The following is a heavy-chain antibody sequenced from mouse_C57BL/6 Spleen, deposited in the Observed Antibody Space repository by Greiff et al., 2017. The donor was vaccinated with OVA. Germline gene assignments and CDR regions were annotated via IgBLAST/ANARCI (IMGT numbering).Heavy chain of an antibody. CDR3: ARDDYGNLFAY. CDR1: GYSITSGYD. Sequence: EVQLQESGPGMVKPSQSLSLTCTVTGYSITSGYDWHWIRHFPGNKLEWMGYISYSGSTNYNPSLKSRISITHDTSKNHFFLKLNSVTTEDTATYYCARDDYGNLFAYWGQGTLVTVSA. CDR2: ISYSGST. V-gene: IGHV3-1*01. J-gene: IGHJ3*01. D-gene: IGHD2-1*01.